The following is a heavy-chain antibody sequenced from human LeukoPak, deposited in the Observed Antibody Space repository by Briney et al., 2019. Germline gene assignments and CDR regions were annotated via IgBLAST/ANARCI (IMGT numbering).Heavy chain of an antibody. CDR2: INPDSGGT. D-gene: IGHD1/OR15-1a*01. J-gene: IGHJ4*02. CDR3: AREGNRQGDY. CDR1: GYTFTGYY. Sequence: ASVKVSCKASGYTFTGYYMHWVRQAPGQGLEWMGWINPDSGGTDYAQKVQGRVTITRETYISTAYMQLSRLRSDDTAVYYCAREGNRQGDYWGQGTLVTVSS. V-gene: IGHV1-2*02.